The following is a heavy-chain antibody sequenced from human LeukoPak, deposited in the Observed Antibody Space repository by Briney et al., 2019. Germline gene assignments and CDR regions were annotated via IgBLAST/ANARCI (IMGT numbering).Heavy chain of an antibody. D-gene: IGHD2-21*02. J-gene: IGHJ4*02. CDR1: GFSVSNTY. V-gene: IGHV3-53*01. Sequence: GRSLRLSCSASGFSVSNTYMSSVRQAQGKGLEWVSIIYSGGNTYYADSVKGRFTISRDNSKNTLYLQMNRLRPEDTAVYYCARGTVTAPDYWGQGTLVTVSS. CDR2: IYSGGNT. CDR3: ARGTVTAPDY.